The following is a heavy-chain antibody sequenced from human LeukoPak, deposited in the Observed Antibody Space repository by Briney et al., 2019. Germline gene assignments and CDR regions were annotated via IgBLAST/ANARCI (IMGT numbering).Heavy chain of an antibody. CDR1: GFTFSDYY. J-gene: IGHJ3*02. CDR2: ISSSGSTI. Sequence: GGSLRLSCAASGFTFSDYYMSWIRQAPGKGLEWVSYISSSGSTIYYADSVKGRFTISRDNAKNSLYLQMNSLRAEDTAVYYCARDRGRAATDAFDIWGHGTMVTVSS. V-gene: IGHV3-11*04. CDR3: ARDRGRAATDAFDI. D-gene: IGHD3-16*01.